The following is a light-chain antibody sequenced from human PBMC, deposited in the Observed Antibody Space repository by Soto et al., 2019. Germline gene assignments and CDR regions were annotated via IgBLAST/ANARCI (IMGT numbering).Light chain of an antibody. Sequence: DIMLTQSPATLSLSPGDRATLSCRASQSLGRSLAWYQHKPGQAPRLLIFDASNRATGIPVRFSGSGSGTDFTLTSSSLVAEDCAVYYCQLRSNWVTFGGGTKVELK. J-gene: IGKJ4*02. CDR3: QLRSNWVT. V-gene: IGKV3-11*01. CDR2: DAS. CDR1: QSLGRS.